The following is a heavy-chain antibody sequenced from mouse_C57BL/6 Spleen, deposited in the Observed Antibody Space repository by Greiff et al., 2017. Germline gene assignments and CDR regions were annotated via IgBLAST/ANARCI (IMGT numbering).Heavy chain of an antibody. D-gene: IGHD5-1*01. CDR3: ARRRSIYAWFAY. CDR1: GYAFSSYW. V-gene: IGHV1-80*01. CDR2: IYPGDGDT. J-gene: IGHJ3*01. Sequence: QVQLQQPGAELVKPGASVKISCKASGYAFSSYWMNWVKQRPGKGLEWIGQIYPGDGDTNYNGKFKGKATLTADKSSSTAYMQLSSLTSEDSAVYFCARRRSIYAWFAYWGQGTLVTVSA.